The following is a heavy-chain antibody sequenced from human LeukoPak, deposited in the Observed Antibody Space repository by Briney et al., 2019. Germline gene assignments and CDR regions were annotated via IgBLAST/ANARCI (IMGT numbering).Heavy chain of an antibody. D-gene: IGHD3-22*01. CDR3: ARAQYYYDSSGYYYGY. Sequence: PGGSLRLSCAASGFTFSSYAMSWVRQAPGKGLEWVSAISGSGGSTYYADSVKGRFTISRDNSKNTLYLQMNSLRAEDTAVYYCARAQYYYDSSGYYYGYWGQGTLVTVSS. CDR2: ISGSGGST. V-gene: IGHV3-23*01. CDR1: GFTFSSYA. J-gene: IGHJ4*02.